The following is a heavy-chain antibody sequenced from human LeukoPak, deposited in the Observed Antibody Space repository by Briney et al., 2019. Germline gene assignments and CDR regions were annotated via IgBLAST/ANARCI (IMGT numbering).Heavy chain of an antibody. CDR3: TTYCSGGSCYFEFSYYYYMDV. J-gene: IGHJ6*03. CDR1: GFTFSTYG. CDR2: ISGSGGST. Sequence: AGGSLRLSCAASGFTFSTYGMNWVRQAPGKGLEWVSAISGSGGSTYYADSVKGRFTISRDNSKNTLYLQMNSLRAEDTAVYYCTTYCSGGSCYFEFSYYYYMDVWGKGTTVTISS. V-gene: IGHV3-23*01. D-gene: IGHD2-15*01.